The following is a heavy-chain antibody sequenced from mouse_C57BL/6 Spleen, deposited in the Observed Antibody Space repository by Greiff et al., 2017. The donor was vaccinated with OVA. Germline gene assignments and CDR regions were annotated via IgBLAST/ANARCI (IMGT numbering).Heavy chain of an antibody. V-gene: IGHV1-82*01. J-gene: IGHJ3*01. CDR3: AELTGTGAWFAY. CDR2: IYPGDGDT. CDR1: GYAFSSSW. Sequence: QVQLQQSGPELVKPGASVKISCKASGYAFSSSWMNWVKQRPGTGLEWIGRIYPGDGDTNYNGKFKGKATLTADKSSSTAYMQLSSLTSEDSAVYFCAELTGTGAWFAYWGQGTLVTVSA. D-gene: IGHD4-1*01.